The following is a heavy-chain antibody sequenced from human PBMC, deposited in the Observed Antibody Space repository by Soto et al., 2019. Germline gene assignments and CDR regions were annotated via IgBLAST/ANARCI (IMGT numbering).Heavy chain of an antibody. Sequence: GGSLRLSCAASGFTFSSYGMHWVRQAPGKGLEWVAVIWYDGSNKYYADSVKGRFTISRDNSKNTLYLQMNSLRAEDTAVYYCARTVYLERHYYYYGMDVWGQGTTVTVSS. CDR3: ARTVYLERHYYYYGMDV. V-gene: IGHV3-33*01. CDR1: GFTFSSYG. J-gene: IGHJ6*02. D-gene: IGHD1-20*01. CDR2: IWYDGSNK.